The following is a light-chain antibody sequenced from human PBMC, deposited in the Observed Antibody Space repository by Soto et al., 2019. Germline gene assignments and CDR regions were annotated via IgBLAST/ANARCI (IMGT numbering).Light chain of an antibody. CDR3: QQRSHWPPT. CDR2: DAS. CDR1: QSVSSY. Sequence: EIVLTQSPATLSLSPGERATLSCRASQSVSSYLAWYQQKPGQAPRLLIYDASNRATGSPARFSGSGSGTDFTLTISSLEPEDFAVYYCQQRSHWPPTFGPGTKVDIK. J-gene: IGKJ3*01. V-gene: IGKV3-11*01.